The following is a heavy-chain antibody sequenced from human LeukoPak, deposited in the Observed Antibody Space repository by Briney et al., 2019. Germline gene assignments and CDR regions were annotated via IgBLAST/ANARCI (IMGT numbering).Heavy chain of an antibody. CDR2: ISKSSDYI. Sequence: PGGSLRLSCAASGFTFSTYAMNWVRQAPGKGLEWVSSISKSSDYIKYADSVRGRFTISRDNAKNSLYLQMNSLRAEDTAVYYCARGPYCSSTSCYTEYFQHWGQGTLVTVSS. CDR3: ARGPYCSSTSCYTEYFQH. CDR1: GFTFSTYA. D-gene: IGHD2-2*02. V-gene: IGHV3-21*01. J-gene: IGHJ1*01.